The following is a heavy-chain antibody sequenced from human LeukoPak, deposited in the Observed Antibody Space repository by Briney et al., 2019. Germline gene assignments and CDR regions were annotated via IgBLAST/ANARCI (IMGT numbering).Heavy chain of an antibody. J-gene: IGHJ5*02. CDR1: GGSISSSSYY. Sequence: PSETLSLTCTVSGGSISSSSYYWGWIRQPPGKGLEWIGSIYCSGSTYYNPSLKSRVTISVDTSKNQFSLKLSSVTAADTAVYYCARQYDYYDSSGYYYGGAPGRPRKGRWFDPWGQGTLVTVSS. V-gene: IGHV4-39*01. D-gene: IGHD3-22*01. CDR3: ARQYDYYDSSGYYYGGAPGRPRKGRWFDP. CDR2: IYCSGST.